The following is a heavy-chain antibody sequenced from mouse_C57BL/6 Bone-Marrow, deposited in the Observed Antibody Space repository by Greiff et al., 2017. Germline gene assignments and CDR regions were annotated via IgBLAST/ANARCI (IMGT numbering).Heavy chain of an antibody. D-gene: IGHD1-1*02. J-gene: IGHJ2*01. CDR3: ARGWGYFDY. Sequence: VQLKESGAELARPGASVKLSCKASGYTFTSYGISWVKQRTGQGLEWIGEIYPRSGNTYYNEKFKGKATLTADKSSSTAYMELRSLTSEDSAVYFCARGWGYFDYWGQGTTLTVSS. CDR1: GYTFTSYG. CDR2: IYPRSGNT. V-gene: IGHV1-81*01.